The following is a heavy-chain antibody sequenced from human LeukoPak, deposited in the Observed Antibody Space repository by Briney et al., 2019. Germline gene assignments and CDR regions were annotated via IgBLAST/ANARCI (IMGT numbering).Heavy chain of an antibody. V-gene: IGHV3-23*01. CDR2: ISGSGGST. CDR3: ARIHCSSTSCYFNYFDY. J-gene: IGHJ4*02. CDR1: GFTFDDYA. D-gene: IGHD2-2*01. Sequence: GGSLRLSCAASGFTFDDYAMNWVRQAPGKGLEWVSGISGSGGSTYYADSVKGRFTISRDNSKNTLYLQMNSLRAEDTAVYYCARIHCSSTSCYFNYFDYWGQGTLVTVSS.